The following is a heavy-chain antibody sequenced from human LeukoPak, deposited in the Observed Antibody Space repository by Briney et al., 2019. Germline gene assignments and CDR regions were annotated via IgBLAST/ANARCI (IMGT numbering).Heavy chain of an antibody. Sequence: GGSPKISRKGSGYRFTSYWISWVRQMPGKGLEWMGRIDPSDSYTNYSPSSQRHVTISVDTSISTANLQWSSLKASDTAMYYCARRARTAWYSFDYWGLGTLVTVSS. D-gene: IGHD6-19*01. CDR3: ARRARTAWYSFDY. CDR2: IDPSDSYT. J-gene: IGHJ4*02. CDR1: GYRFTSYW. V-gene: IGHV5-10-1*01.